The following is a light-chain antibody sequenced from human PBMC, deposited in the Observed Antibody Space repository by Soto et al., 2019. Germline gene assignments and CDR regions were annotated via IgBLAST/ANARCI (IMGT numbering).Light chain of an antibody. CDR2: QAS. Sequence: DIQMPQSPSTLSASGGDRVSITCRASQSISRQLAWYQQKPGKAPNLLIYQASNLKTGVPSRFTGSGSGTEFTLTISSLQPDDLATYYCRQYQSYWTFGQGTKVEVK. CDR3: RQYQSYWT. V-gene: IGKV1-5*03. J-gene: IGKJ1*01. CDR1: QSISRQ.